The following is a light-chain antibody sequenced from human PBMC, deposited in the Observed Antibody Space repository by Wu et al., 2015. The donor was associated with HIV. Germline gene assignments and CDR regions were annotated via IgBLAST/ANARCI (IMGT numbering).Light chain of an antibody. J-gene: IGKJ4*01. CDR1: QDISTW. CDR3: QQCYTFPLT. CDR2: AAS. V-gene: IGKV1-12*01. Sequence: DIQVSQSPSFVSASVGDRVTITCRPTQDISTWLAWYQMKPGKGPKLLISAASTLQHGVPSRFSGSRSGREFILTIDNIQPEDFATYYCQQCYTFPLTFGGGTKIESK.